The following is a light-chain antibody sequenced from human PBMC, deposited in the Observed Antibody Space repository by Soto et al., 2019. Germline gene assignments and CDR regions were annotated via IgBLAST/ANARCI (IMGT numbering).Light chain of an antibody. CDR1: QNITNN. CDR3: QQYESLPLT. CDR2: HAS. V-gene: IGKV1-33*01. J-gene: IGKJ5*01. Sequence: DIQMIQSPSSLSGSIGDRVTITCQASQNITNNLSWYQQKPGKAPNLLIYHASKLAKGVTSRFSGSGSGTDFSFIITSLQREDLATYYCQQYESLPLTFGQGTRLEIK.